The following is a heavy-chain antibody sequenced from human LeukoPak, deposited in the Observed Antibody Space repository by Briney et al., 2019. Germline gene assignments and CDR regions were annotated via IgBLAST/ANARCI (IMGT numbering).Heavy chain of an antibody. CDR3: ARDRSGSRWRWFDP. D-gene: IGHD6-13*01. CDR2: ISGYNGNT. J-gene: IGHJ5*02. Sequence: GASVKVSCKASGYTFASYGISWVRQAPGQGLEWMGWISGYNGNTSYAQKFQGRVSMTSDTSTSTLYLELSSLRSEDTAVYYCARDRSGSRWRWFDPWGQGTLVTVSS. V-gene: IGHV1-18*01. CDR1: GYTFASYG.